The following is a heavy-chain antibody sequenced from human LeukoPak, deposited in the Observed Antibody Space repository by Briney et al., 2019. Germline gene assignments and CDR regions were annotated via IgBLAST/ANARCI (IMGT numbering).Heavy chain of an antibody. Sequence: GGSLRLSCAASGFTFSSYAMHWVRQAPGKGLEWVSVIYSGGSTYYADSVKGRFTISRDNYKNTLYLQMNSLRAEDTAVYYCARAPKLGLFDYWGQGTLVTVSS. V-gene: IGHV3-53*01. CDR1: GFTFSSYA. J-gene: IGHJ4*02. CDR2: IYSGGST. CDR3: ARAPKLGLFDY. D-gene: IGHD7-27*01.